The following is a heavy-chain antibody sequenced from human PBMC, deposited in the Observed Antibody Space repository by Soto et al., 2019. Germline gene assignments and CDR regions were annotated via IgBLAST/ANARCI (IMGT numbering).Heavy chain of an antibody. J-gene: IGHJ6*02. CDR2: IHAGNGNT. CDR1: GYTFTTYS. V-gene: IGHV1-3*01. D-gene: IGHD2-2*01. CDR3: ARAACSSTSGYNYFAYGMDV. Sequence: QVQLVQSGPEMKKPGASVKLSCKASGYTFTTYSMHWVRQAPGQRLEWMGWIHAGNGNTEHSQKFQGRVTITRDASASTAYLELGSLRSDDTAVYYCARAACSSTSGYNYFAYGMDVWGRVTAVTVS.